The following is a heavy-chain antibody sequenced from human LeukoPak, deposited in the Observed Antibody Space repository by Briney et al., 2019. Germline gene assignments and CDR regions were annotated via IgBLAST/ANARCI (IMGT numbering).Heavy chain of an antibody. CDR1: GGSISSYY. J-gene: IGHJ4*02. CDR2: IYYSGRT. D-gene: IGHD4-23*01. CDR3: ARADYGGNFDY. V-gene: IGHV4-59*01. Sequence: SETLSLTCTVSGGSISSYYWSWIRQPPGKGLEWIGYIYYSGRTNYNPSLKSRVTISVDTSKNQFSLKLSSVTAADTAVYYCARADYGGNFDYWGQGTLVTVSS.